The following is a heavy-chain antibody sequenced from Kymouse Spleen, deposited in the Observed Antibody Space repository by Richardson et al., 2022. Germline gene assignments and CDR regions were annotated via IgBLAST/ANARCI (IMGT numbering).Heavy chain of an antibody. Sequence: QLQLQESGPGLVKPSETLSLTCTVSGGSISSSSYYWGWIRQPPGKGLEWIGSIYYSGSTYYNPSLKSRVTISVDTSKNQFSLKLSSVTAADTAVYYCARLRYNWNYFDYWGQGTLVTVSS. CDR3: ARLRYNWNYFDY. D-gene: IGHD1-20*01,IGHD1-7*01. CDR1: GGSISSSSYY. J-gene: IGHJ4*02. V-gene: IGHV4-39*01. CDR2: IYYSGST.